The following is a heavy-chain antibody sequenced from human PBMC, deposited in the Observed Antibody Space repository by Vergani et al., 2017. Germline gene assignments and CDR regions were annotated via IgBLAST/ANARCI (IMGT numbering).Heavy chain of an antibody. CDR3: ARWTTQLVQDYYYYYMDV. D-gene: IGHD6-13*01. CDR1: GFTFSSYW. J-gene: IGHJ6*03. CDR2: IKQDGSGK. V-gene: IGHV3-7*01. Sequence: EVQLVESGGGLVQPGGSLRLSCAASGFTFSSYWMSWVRQAPGKGLEWVANIKQDGSGKYYVDSVKGRFTISRDNAKNSLYLQMNSLRAEDTAVYYCARWTTQLVQDYYYYYMDVWGKGTTVTVSS.